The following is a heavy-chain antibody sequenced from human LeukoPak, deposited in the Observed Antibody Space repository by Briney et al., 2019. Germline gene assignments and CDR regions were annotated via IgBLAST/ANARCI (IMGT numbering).Heavy chain of an antibody. CDR2: IYPGGSQT. J-gene: IGHJ5*02. Sequence: GESLKISCKASSYNFANYWISWVRQMPGKGLEWMGLIYPGGSQTIYSPSFQGQVTISVDWSTSAVYLQWSTLKASDTAMYYCARRDYTSVWFDPWGQGTLVTVSS. CDR1: SYNFANYW. D-gene: IGHD4-11*01. CDR3: ARRDYTSVWFDP. V-gene: IGHV5-51*01.